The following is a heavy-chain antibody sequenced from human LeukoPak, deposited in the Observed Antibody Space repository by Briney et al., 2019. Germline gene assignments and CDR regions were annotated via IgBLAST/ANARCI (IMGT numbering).Heavy chain of an antibody. V-gene: IGHV3-74*01. D-gene: IGHD6-25*01. Sequence: GGSLRHSRAASGFRFSEYWMHWVRQAPGKGPEWLSRISKDGSDVVYADSAKGRFTASRDNAKNTVYLQVTNLRHEDTAVYFCTRGGYSGSSYRFSWGQGT. CDR2: ISKDGSDV. CDR1: GFRFSEYW. J-gene: IGHJ3*01. CDR3: TRGGYSGSSYRFS.